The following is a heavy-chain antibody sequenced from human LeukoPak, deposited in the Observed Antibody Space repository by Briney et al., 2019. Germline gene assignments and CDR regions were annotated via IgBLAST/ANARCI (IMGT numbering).Heavy chain of an antibody. CDR2: INSDGSST. CDR1: GFTFSSYW. D-gene: IGHD2-21*02. CDR3: TRDRLYCGGDCLDP. J-gene: IGHJ5*02. V-gene: IGHV3-74*01. Sequence: GGSLRLSCAASGFTFSSYWMHWVRQAPGKGLVWVSRINSDGSSTRYADSVKGRFTISRDNAKNTLYLQMNSLRAEDTAVYYCTRDRLYCGGDCLDPWGQGTLVTVSS.